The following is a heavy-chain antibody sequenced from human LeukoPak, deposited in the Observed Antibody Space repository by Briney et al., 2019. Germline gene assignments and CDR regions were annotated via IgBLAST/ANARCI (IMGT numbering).Heavy chain of an antibody. Sequence: GGSLRLSCAASGFTFSSYSMNWVRQAPGKGLEWVSYISSSSSNIYYADSVKGRSTISRDNGKNSLYLQMNSLRAEDTAVYYCASQLGDASDIWGQGTMVTVSS. D-gene: IGHD6-13*01. CDR1: GFTFSSYS. CDR3: ASQLGDASDI. J-gene: IGHJ3*02. V-gene: IGHV3-48*01. CDR2: ISSSSSNI.